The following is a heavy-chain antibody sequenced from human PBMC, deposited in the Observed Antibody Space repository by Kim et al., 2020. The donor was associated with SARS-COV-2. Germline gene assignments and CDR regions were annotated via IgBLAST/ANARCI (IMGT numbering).Heavy chain of an antibody. CDR1: GFSFSSYG. CDR3: AEDASSWYGWYFDL. Sequence: GGSLRLSCAASGFSFSSYGMNWVRQAPGKGLEWVAVISSDGGDIFYAESVKGRFTISRDNSKNTLFLQMNNLRTEDTAVYYCAEDASSWYGWYFDLWGQGTLVTVSS. J-gene: IGHJ2*01. V-gene: IGHV3-30*18. CDR2: ISSDGGDI. D-gene: IGHD6-13*01.